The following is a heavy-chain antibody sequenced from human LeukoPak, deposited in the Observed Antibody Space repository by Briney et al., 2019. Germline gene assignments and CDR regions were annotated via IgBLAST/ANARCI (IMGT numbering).Heavy chain of an antibody. D-gene: IGHD6-13*01. Sequence: GGSLRLSCAASGFAFSSYAMSWVRQAPGKGLEWVSAISGSGGSTYYADSVKGRFTISRDNSKNTLYLQMNSLRAEDTAVYYCAKGSSWALEYFQHWGQGTLVTVSS. CDR2: ISGSGGST. V-gene: IGHV3-23*01. CDR1: GFAFSSYA. CDR3: AKGSSWALEYFQH. J-gene: IGHJ1*01.